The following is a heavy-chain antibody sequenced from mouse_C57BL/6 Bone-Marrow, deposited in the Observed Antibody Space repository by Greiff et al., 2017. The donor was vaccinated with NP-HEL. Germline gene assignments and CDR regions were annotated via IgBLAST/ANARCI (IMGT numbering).Heavy chain of an antibody. CDR2: INPSSGYT. CDR1: GYTFTSYT. V-gene: IGHV1-4*01. CDR3: ARGREAYYYGSSSFDY. J-gene: IGHJ2*01. D-gene: IGHD1-1*01. Sequence: QVHVKQSGAELARPGASVKMSCKASGYTFTSYTMHWVKQRPGQGLEWIGYINPSSGYTKYNQKFKDKATLTADKSSSTAYMQLSSLTSEDSAVYYCARGREAYYYGSSSFDYWGQGTTLTVSS.